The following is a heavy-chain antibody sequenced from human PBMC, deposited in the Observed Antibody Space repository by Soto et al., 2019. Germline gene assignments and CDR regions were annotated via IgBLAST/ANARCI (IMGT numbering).Heavy chain of an antibody. CDR3: ARDNELFDY. J-gene: IGHJ4*02. Sequence: AAVQVSCKGSGYSFTSYGISWVRQAPGQGLEWMGWISDYNGNTNNAQKFQGRVTMTTDTSTSTAYMELRSLRSDDTAVYYCARDNELFDYWGQGTLVTVSS. CDR2: ISDYNGNT. CDR1: GYSFTSYG. D-gene: IGHD1-1*01. V-gene: IGHV1-18*01.